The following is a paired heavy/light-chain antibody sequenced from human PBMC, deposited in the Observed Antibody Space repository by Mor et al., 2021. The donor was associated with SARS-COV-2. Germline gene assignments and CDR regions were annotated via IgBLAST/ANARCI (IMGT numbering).Heavy chain of an antibody. D-gene: IGHD2-15*01. J-gene: IGHJ6*02. V-gene: IGHV3-23*04. Sequence: EVQLVESGGGLVQPGGSLRLSCAASGFTFSSYAMSWVRQAPGKGLEWVSAISGSGGSTYYADSVKGRFTISRDNSKNTLYLQMNSLRAEDTAVYYCAKLRGVGYCSGGSCYFSDRRGEVMDVWGQGTTVTVSS. CDR3: AKLRGVGYCSGGSCYFSDRRGEVMDV. CDR1: GFTFSSYA. CDR2: ISGSGGST.
Light chain of an antibody. J-gene: IGKJ1*01. V-gene: IGKV1-5*03. CDR1: QSISSW. CDR2: KAS. Sequence: DIQMTQSPSTLSASVGDRVTITCRASQSISSWLAWYQQKPGKAPKLLIYKASSLESGVPSRFSGSGSGTEFTLTISSLQPDDFATYYCQQYNSYGTFGQGTKVEIK. CDR3: QQYNSYGT.